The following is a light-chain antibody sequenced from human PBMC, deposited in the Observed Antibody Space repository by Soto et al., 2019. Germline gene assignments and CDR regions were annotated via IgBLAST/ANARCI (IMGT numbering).Light chain of an antibody. V-gene: IGKV3-11*01. CDR2: DAS. CDR3: QHCSSVLA. CDR1: QSVSNY. J-gene: IGKJ4*01. Sequence: DIVLTQSPTTLSLSPGERATLSCRASQSVSNYLAWYQQKPGQAPKLLIYDASTMPTGVPSRFSGSGSGTDFTLTISSLEPDDVANYYCQHCSSVLAFGRGTKVEIK.